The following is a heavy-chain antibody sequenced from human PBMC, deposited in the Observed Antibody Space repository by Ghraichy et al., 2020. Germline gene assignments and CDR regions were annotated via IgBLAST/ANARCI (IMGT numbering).Heavy chain of an antibody. J-gene: IGHJ5*02. Sequence: SETLSLTCAVSGYSISSGSYWGWIRQPPGKGLEWIGSIYHSGSTYYNSSLKSRVTISVDTSKNQFSLKLSSVTAADTAVYYCARIQRGTTAARGWFDPWGQGTLVTVSS. CDR2: IYHSGST. CDR3: ARIQRGTTAARGWFDP. D-gene: IGHD6-13*01. CDR1: GYSISSGSY. V-gene: IGHV4-38-2*01.